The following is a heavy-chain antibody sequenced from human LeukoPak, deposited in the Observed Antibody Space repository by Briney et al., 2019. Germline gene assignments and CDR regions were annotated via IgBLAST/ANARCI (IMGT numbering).Heavy chain of an antibody. CDR3: AKEDADSLWFGDLKEGLDP. D-gene: IGHD3-10*01. CDR1: GFNFRIYG. CDR2: ISSSSGIK. J-gene: IGHJ4*02. V-gene: IGHV3-23*01. Sequence: GGTLRLSCAASGFNFRIYGMSWVRQAPGKGLEWVSGISSSSGIKDYADSVKGRFTISRDNSKNTMFLQMNSLRVEDTAVYYCAKEDADSLWFGDLKEGLDPWGQGTLVTVSS.